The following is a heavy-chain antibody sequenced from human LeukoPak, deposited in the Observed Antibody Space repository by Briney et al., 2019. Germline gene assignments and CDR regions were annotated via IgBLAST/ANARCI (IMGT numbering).Heavy chain of an antibody. D-gene: IGHD3-3*01. V-gene: IGHV4-31*03. Sequence: SETLSLTCTVSGGSISSGGYYWSWIRQHPGKGLEWIGYIYYSGSTYYNPSLKSRVTISVDTSKNQFSLKLSSVTAADTAVYYCARGDYDFWSGSTNFDYWGQGTLVTVSS. CDR2: IYYSGST. J-gene: IGHJ4*02. CDR1: GGSISSGGYY. CDR3: ARGDYDFWSGSTNFDY.